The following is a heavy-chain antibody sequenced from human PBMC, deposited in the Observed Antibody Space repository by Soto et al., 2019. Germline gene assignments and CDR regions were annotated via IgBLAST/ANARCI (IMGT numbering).Heavy chain of an antibody. J-gene: IGHJ6*02. V-gene: IGHV1-69*13. CDR3: ARDGYNYYYGMDV. CDR2: IIPIFGTA. D-gene: IGHD5-12*01. Sequence: ASVTVSCQASGGTYSRYAISWVRQAPGQGLEWMGGIIPIFGTANYAQKFQGRVTITADESTSTAYMELSSLRSEDTAVYYCARDGYNYYYGMDVWGQGTTVTVS. CDR1: GGTYSRYA.